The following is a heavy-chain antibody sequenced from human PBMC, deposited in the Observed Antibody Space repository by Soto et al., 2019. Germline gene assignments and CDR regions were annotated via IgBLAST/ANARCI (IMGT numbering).Heavy chain of an antibody. CDR2: IIPIFGTA. V-gene: IGHV1-69*13. CDR1: GGTFSSYA. J-gene: IGHJ4*02. CDR3: AKDRYLDHDSRGYLFDN. Sequence: SVKVSCKASGGTFSSYAISWVRQAPGQGFEWMGGIIPIFGTANYAQKFQGRVTITADESTSTAYMELSSLRSEDTAVYYCAKDRYLDHDSRGYLFDNWGQGTLVTVSS. D-gene: IGHD3-22*01.